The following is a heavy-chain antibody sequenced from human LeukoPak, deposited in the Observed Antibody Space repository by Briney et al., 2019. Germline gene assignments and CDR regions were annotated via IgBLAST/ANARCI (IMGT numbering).Heavy chain of an antibody. Sequence: GGSLRLSCTASGFTFSSYSMNWVRQAPGKGLEWVSSISSSGSTIYYADSVKGRFTISRDNAKNSLYLQMNSLRAEDTAVYYCARLSSIAARASDYWGQGTLVTVSS. D-gene: IGHD6-6*01. J-gene: IGHJ4*02. CDR1: GFTFSSYS. CDR2: ISSSGSTI. V-gene: IGHV3-48*04. CDR3: ARLSSIAARASDY.